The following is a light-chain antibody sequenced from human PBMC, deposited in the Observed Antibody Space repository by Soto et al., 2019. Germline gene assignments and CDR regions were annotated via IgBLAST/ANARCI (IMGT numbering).Light chain of an antibody. CDR1: SSDVAGYNH. V-gene: IGLV2-11*01. Sequence: QSALTQPRSVSGSPGQSVTISCTGTSSDVAGYNHVSWYQQHPGKAPKLLIYDVSERPSGVPDRFSGSKSGNTASLTISGLQSEDESDYYCCSYAGSYTDIFGGGTKLTVL. CDR2: DVS. CDR3: CSYAGSYTDI. J-gene: IGLJ2*01.